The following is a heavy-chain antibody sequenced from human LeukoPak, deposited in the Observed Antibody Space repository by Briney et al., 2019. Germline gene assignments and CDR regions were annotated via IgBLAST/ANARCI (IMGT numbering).Heavy chain of an antibody. V-gene: IGHV4-61*09. Sequence: SETLSLTCTVSGASLSSGSDYWTWIRQPAGEGLEWIGQIYSSRSTNYSPSLTSRVTISADTSKNQFFLKINSVTAADTAVYYCARASGSVIYYNSCDSWGQGILVAVSS. CDR3: ARASGSVIYYNSCDS. J-gene: IGHJ5*01. CDR2: IYSSRST. CDR1: GASLSSGSDY. D-gene: IGHD3-10*01.